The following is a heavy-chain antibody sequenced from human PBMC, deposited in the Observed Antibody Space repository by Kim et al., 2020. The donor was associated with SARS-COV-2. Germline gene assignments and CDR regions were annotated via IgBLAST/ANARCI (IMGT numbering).Heavy chain of an antibody. Sequence: SETLSLTCAVSGGSISSSNWWSWVRQPPGKGLEWIGEIYHSGSTNYNPSLKSRVTISVDKSKNQFSLKLSSVTAADTAVYYCARRGFGVKDWFDPWGQGTLVTVSS. CDR3: ARRGFGVKDWFDP. CDR1: GGSISSSNW. CDR2: IYHSGST. V-gene: IGHV4-4*02. J-gene: IGHJ5*02. D-gene: IGHD3-10*01.